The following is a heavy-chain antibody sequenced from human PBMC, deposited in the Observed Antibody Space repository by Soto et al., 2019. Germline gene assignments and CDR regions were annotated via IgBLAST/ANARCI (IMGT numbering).Heavy chain of an antibody. J-gene: IGHJ4*02. CDR3: AKDGPRFVLLPAAIEFFDY. CDR1: GFTFSSYA. Sequence: GGSLRLSCAASGFTFSSYAMSWVRQAPGKGLEWVPAISGSGGSTYYAYSVKGRFTISRDNSKNTLYLQMNSLRAEDTAVYYCAKDGPRFVLLPAAIEFFDYWGQGTLVTVSS. V-gene: IGHV3-23*01. D-gene: IGHD2-2*01. CDR2: ISGSGGST.